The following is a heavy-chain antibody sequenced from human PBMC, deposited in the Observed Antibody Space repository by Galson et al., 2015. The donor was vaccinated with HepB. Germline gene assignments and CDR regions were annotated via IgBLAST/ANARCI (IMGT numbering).Heavy chain of an antibody. J-gene: IGHJ6*01. CDR1: GGSISSSSFY. D-gene: IGHD2-2*01. CDR2: IYYSGNT. CDR3: ARGRYQLLFRANYYGLDV. V-gene: IGHV4-39*07. Sequence: LSLTCTVSGGSISSSSFYWGWIRQPPGKGLEWIGNIYYSGNTYYNPSLKSRVTISVDTSKNQFSLKLSSVTAADTAVYYCARGRYQLLFRANYYGLDVWGQGTTVTVSS.